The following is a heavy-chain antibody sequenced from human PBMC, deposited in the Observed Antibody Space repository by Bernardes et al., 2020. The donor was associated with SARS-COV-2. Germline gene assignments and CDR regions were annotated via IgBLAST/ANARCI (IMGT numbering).Heavy chain of an antibody. J-gene: IGHJ6*02. CDR3: ARGVAAAGPYYYYYGMDV. Sequence: SETLSLTCTVSGGSISSGSYYWSWIRQPAGKGLEWIGRIYTSGSTNYNPSLKSRVTISVDTSKNQFSLKLSSVTAADTAVYYCARGVAAAGPYYYYYGMDVWGQGTTVTVSS. CDR2: IYTSGST. D-gene: IGHD6-13*01. V-gene: IGHV4-61*02. CDR1: GGSISSGSYY.